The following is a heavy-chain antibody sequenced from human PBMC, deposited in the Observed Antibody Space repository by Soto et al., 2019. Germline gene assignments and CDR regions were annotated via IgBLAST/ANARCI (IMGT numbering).Heavy chain of an antibody. Sequence: ASVKVSCKASGGTFSSYTISWVRQAPGQGLEWMGRIIPTLGIANYAQKFQGRVTITADKSTSTAYMELSSLRSEDTAVYYCARDPGYGDYFLDYWGQGTLVTVSS. D-gene: IGHD4-17*01. CDR2: IIPTLGIA. CDR3: ARDPGYGDYFLDY. V-gene: IGHV1-69*04. CDR1: GGTFSSYT. J-gene: IGHJ4*02.